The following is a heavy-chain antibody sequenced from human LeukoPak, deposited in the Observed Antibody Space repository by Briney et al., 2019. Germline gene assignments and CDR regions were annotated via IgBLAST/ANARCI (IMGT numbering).Heavy chain of an antibody. V-gene: IGHV3-23*01. Sequence: SGGSLRLSCAASRFTFSNYAMSWVRQAPGKGLEWVSVIGGSGRGTYYADSVKGRFTISRDNSKNTLFLQMNSLRAEDTAIYYCAKGSYSSGPFDYWGQGTLVTVSS. CDR3: AKGSYSSGPFDY. CDR1: RFTFSNYA. CDR2: IGGSGRGT. D-gene: IGHD6-19*01. J-gene: IGHJ4*02.